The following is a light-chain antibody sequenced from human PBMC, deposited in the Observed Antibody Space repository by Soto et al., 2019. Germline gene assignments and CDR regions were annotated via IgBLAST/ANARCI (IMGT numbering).Light chain of an antibody. CDR2: YDD. CDR3: SAWDDSLHGVV. V-gene: IGLV1-36*01. J-gene: IGLJ3*02. Sequence: QSVLTQPPSVSAAPRQRVTISCSGSSSNIENNAVNWYQQLPGQAPKLLIYYDDLLSSGVSDRFSGSKSGTSASLAISGLQAEDEADEYCSAWDDSLHGVVFGGGTKVTVL. CDR1: SSNIENNA.